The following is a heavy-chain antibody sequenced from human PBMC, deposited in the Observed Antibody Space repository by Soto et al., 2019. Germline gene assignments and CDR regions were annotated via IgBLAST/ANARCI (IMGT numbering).Heavy chain of an antibody. CDR2: ISYDGSNK. Sequence: QVQLVESGGGVVQPGRSLRLSCAASGFTFSSYAMHWVRQAPGKGLEWVAVISYDGSNKYYADSVKGRFTISRDNSKNTLYLPMNSLRAEDTAVYYCAREGGDSSGGVPDYWGQGTLVTVSS. V-gene: IGHV3-30-3*01. CDR1: GFTFSSYA. CDR3: AREGGDSSGGVPDY. D-gene: IGHD6-19*01. J-gene: IGHJ4*02.